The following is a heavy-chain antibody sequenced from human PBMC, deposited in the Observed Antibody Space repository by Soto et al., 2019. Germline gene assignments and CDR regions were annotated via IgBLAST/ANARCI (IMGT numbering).Heavy chain of an antibody. CDR3: ARRIAVAGIDYFDY. V-gene: IGHV3-53*02. CDR2: IYSGGST. Sequence: EVQLVETGGGLIQPGGSLRLSCAASGFTVSSNYMSWVRQAPGKGLEWVSVIYSGGSTYYADSVKGRFTISRDNSKNTLYHQMNSLRAEDTAVYYCARRIAVAGIDYFDYWGQGTLVTVSS. CDR1: GFTVSSNY. J-gene: IGHJ4*02. D-gene: IGHD6-19*01.